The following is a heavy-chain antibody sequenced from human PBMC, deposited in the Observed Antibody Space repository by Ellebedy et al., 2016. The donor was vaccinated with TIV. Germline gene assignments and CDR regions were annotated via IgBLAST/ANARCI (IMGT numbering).Heavy chain of an antibody. CDR2: INTDGTIT. D-gene: IGHD3-16*01. V-gene: IGHV3-74*01. CDR1: GFSFSTYW. J-gene: IGHJ4*02. Sequence: GGSLRLSCAASGFSFSTYWMFWVRQAPGKGLVWVSRINTDGTITDYADSLKGRFTISRDNAKNTLYLQMNSLRADDTAVYYCARDYWGYWGQGTLVTVSS. CDR3: ARDYWGY.